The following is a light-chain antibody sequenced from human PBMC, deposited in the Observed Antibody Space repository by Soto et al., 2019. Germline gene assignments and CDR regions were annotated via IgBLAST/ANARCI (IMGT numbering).Light chain of an antibody. CDR2: SAS. V-gene: IGKV1-33*01. CDR3: QQYHNLLYT. CDR1: HDISKS. J-gene: IGKJ5*01. Sequence: DIQLTQSPSSLSASVGDRVTITCQASHDISKSLNWYQQRTGQPPKILIHSASSLASGVPSRFSGYGSGTYFTFTITSLQPEDFATYYCQQYHNLLYTFGQGTRLEIK.